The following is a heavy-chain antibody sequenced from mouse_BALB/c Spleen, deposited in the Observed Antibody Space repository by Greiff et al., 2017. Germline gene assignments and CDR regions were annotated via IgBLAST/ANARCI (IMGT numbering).Heavy chain of an antibody. CDR1: GYTFTSYY. CDR2: INPSNGGT. CDR3: TRAPLYGLYAMDY. Sequence: VQLQQPGAELVKPGASVKLSCKASGYTFTSYYMYWVKQRPGQGLEWIGGINPSNGGTNFNEKFKSKATLTVDKSSTTAYMQLSSLTSEDSAVYYCTRAPLYGLYAMDYWGQGTSVTVSS. J-gene: IGHJ4*01. V-gene: IGHV1S81*02. D-gene: IGHD1-1*02.